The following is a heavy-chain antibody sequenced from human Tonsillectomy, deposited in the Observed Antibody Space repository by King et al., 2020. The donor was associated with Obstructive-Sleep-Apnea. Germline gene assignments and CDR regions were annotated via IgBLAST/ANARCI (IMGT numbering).Heavy chain of an antibody. V-gene: IGHV4-59*01. Sequence: QLQESGPGLVKPSETLSLTCTVSGGSISSYYWSWIRQPPGKGLEDIGYIFYSGITNYNPSLYNPSLKSRVTISVDTSKNQFSLKVSSVTAADTAVYYCARGDPSNQAGLWFDPWGQGTLVTVSS. CDR1: GGSISSYY. CDR2: IFYSGIT. J-gene: IGHJ5*02. CDR3: ARGDPSNQAGLWFDP. D-gene: IGHD4-11*01.